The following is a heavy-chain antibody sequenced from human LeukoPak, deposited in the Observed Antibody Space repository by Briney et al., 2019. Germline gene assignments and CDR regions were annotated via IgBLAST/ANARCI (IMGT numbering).Heavy chain of an antibody. CDR2: INAGEGKT. CDR3: ARGSGWSEYYAMDV. CDR1: GYIFANYG. V-gene: IGHV1-3*01. Sequence: GASVKVSCKASGYIFANYGMHWVRQAPGQGPEWMGWINAGEGKTIYLQKYQDRVTITRVTSASTAYMELSSLRSEDTAVYYCARGSGWSEYYAMDVWGQGTTVIVSS. J-gene: IGHJ6*02. D-gene: IGHD6-19*01.